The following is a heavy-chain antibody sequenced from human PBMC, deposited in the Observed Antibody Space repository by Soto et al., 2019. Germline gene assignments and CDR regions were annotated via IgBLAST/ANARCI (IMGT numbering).Heavy chain of an antibody. V-gene: IGHV3-33*01. CDR2: IWYDGSNK. J-gene: IGHJ3*02. CDR3: AREGSPDPDAVDS. D-gene: IGHD2-15*01. CDR1: GFTFSSYG. Sequence: GGSLRLSCAASGFTFSSYGMHWVRQAPGKGLEWVAVIWYDGSNKYYADSVKGRFTISRDNSKNTLYLQMNSLRAEDTAVYYCAREGSPDPDAVDSWGQGTMVTRLL.